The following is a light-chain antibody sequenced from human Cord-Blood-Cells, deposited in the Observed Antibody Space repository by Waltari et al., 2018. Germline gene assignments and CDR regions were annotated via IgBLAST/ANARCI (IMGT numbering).Light chain of an antibody. J-gene: IGKJ1*01. CDR2: DAS. CDR1: QDISNY. V-gene: IGKV1-33*01. Sequence: DIQMTQSPSSLSASVGDRVTITCQASQDISNYLNWYQQKPGKAPKLLIYDASNLETGVPSRFSGSGSGTDFTFNISSLQPEDIATYYGQQYDNLRTFGQGTKVEIK. CDR3: QQYDNLRT.